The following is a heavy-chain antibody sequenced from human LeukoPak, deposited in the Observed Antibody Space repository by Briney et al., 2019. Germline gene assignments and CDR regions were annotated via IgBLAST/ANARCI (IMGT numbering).Heavy chain of an antibody. CDR2: INQISSHI. D-gene: IGHD3-9*01. V-gene: IGHV3-21*01. CDR1: GFTFSSPA. CDR3: ARDATQYLRYGYFDY. J-gene: IGHJ4*02. Sequence: PGGSLRLSCAASGFTFSSPAMNWVRQAPGKGLEWVSSINQISSHIYYAESVRGRFSISRDNAKNSVYLQMNSLRAEDTAIYYCARDATQYLRYGYFDYWGPGILVTVSS.